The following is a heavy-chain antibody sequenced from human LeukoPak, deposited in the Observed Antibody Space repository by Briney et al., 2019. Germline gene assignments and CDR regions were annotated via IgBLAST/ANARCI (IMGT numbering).Heavy chain of an antibody. CDR3: ARDRQSYGYHYYYYDMDV. V-gene: IGHV3-30-3*01. Sequence: PGRSLRLSCAASGFTFSSYAMHWVRQAPGKGLEWVAVISYDGSNKYYADSVKGRFTISRDNSKNTLYLQMNSLRAEDTAVYYCARDRQSYGYHYYYYDMDVWGQGTTVTVSS. CDR1: GFTFSSYA. J-gene: IGHJ6*02. CDR2: ISYDGSNK. D-gene: IGHD5-18*01.